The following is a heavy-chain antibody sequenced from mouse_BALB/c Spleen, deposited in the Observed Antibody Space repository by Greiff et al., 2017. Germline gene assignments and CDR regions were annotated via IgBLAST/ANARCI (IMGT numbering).Heavy chain of an antibody. CDR2: INPYNGDT. J-gene: IGHJ1*01. Sequence: DVKLVESGPELVKPGASVKISCKASGYSFTGYFMNWVMQSHGKSLEWIGRINPYNGDTFYNQKFKGKATLTVDKSSSTAHMELRSLASEDSAVYYCARGDYYGSSSYWYFDVWGAGTTVTVSS. CDR3: ARGDYYGSSSYWYFDV. D-gene: IGHD1-1*01. V-gene: IGHV1-20*02. CDR1: GYSFTGYF.